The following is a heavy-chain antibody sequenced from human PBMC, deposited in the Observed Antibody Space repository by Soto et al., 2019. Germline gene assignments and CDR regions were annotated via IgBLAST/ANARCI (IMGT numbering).Heavy chain of an antibody. CDR2: INSDGSNT. CDR1: GFTFSSYW. CDR3: ARHVAVATISWGTYGMDV. D-gene: IGHD5-12*01. J-gene: IGHJ6*02. V-gene: IGHV3-74*01. Sequence: EVQLVESGGGLVQPGGSPRLSCAASGFTFSSYWMHWVRQAPGEGLVWVSRINSDGSNTTYADSVKGRFTTSRDNAKNTLFLQMNSLRGEDTAVYYCARHVAVATISWGTYGMDVWGQGTTVTVSS.